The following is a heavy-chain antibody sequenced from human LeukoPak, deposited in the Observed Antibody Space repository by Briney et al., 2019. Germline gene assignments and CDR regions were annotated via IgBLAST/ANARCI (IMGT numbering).Heavy chain of an antibody. J-gene: IGHJ4*02. Sequence: PGGSLRLSCAASGFTFRDYAVYWVRQAPGKGLEYVSVISTDGSRIYYADSVKGRFTISRDNSKNTLYLQMGSLRAEDMAVYYCTRGVAISTSGWYDTFDYWGQRALVTVSS. CDR3: TRGVAISTSGWYDTFDY. CDR2: ISTDGSRI. CDR1: GFTFRDYA. D-gene: IGHD6-19*01. V-gene: IGHV3-64*02.